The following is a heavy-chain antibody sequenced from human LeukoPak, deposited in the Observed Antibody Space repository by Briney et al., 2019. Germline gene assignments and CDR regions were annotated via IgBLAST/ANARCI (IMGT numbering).Heavy chain of an antibody. CDR1: GFTFSSYA. Sequence: GGSLRLSCAASGFTFSSYAMSWVRQAPGKGLEYVSAISSNGGSTYYANSVKGRFTISRDNSKNTLYLQMGSLRAEDMAVYYCARVFGYGPNFDYWGQGTLVTVSS. J-gene: IGHJ4*02. CDR2: ISSNGGST. D-gene: IGHD5-18*01. V-gene: IGHV3-64*01. CDR3: ARVFGYGPNFDY.